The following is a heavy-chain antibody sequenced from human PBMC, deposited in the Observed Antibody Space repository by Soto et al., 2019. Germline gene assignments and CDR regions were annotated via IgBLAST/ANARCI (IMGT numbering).Heavy chain of an antibody. D-gene: IGHD5-18*01. CDR2: ISGSGGST. J-gene: IGHJ3*02. CDR3: AFFLRGLVVDTAMVTEEAFDI. Sequence: GGSLRLSCAASGFTFSSYAMSWVRQAPGKGLEWVSAISGSGGSTYYADSVKGRFTISRDNSKNTLYLQMNSLRAEDTAVYYCAFFLRGLVVDTAMVTEEAFDIWGQGTMVTVSS. V-gene: IGHV3-23*01. CDR1: GFTFSSYA.